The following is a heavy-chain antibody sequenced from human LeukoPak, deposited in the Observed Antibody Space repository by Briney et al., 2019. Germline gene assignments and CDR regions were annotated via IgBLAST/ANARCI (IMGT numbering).Heavy chain of an antibody. CDR2: IKQDGSEK. CDR1: GFTLSDYW. J-gene: IGHJ4*02. Sequence: PGGSLRLSCVASGFTLSDYWMSWVRQTPGKGLEWVANIKQDGSEKEHAESVKGRFTISRDNAKNSVYLEMSSVRVEDTAVYYGSRGGVVGGRLANWGQGTLVTVSS. CDR3: SRGGVVGGRLAN. D-gene: IGHD3-9*01. V-gene: IGHV3-7*01.